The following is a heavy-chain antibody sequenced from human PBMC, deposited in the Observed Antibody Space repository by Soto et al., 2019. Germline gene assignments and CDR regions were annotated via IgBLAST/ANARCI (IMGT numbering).Heavy chain of an antibody. CDR1: GFSLSTSGVG. V-gene: IGHV2-5*02. CDR2: IYWDDDK. D-gene: IGHD6-13*01. J-gene: IGHJ4*02. Sequence: QITLKESGPTLVKPTQTLTLTCTFSGFSLSTSGVGVGWTRQPPGKALEWLALIYWDDDKRYSPSLKSRLTIKKDTSKNQVVLTMTNMDPVDTATYYCAHRLAATGLFDYWGQGTLVTVSS. CDR3: AHRLAATGLFDY.